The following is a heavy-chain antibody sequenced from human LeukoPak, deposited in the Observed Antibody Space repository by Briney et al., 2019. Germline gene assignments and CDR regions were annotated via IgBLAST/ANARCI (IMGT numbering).Heavy chain of an antibody. D-gene: IGHD1-14*01. J-gene: IGHJ4*02. V-gene: IGHV1-69*04. CDR1: GGTLSSYA. Sequence: SVKVSCKASGGTLSSYAISWVRQAPGQGLEWMGRIIPILHMANYAQKFQGRVTITADKSTSTAYMELSSLRSEDTAVYYCASNPVASKPDYWGQGTLVTVSS. CDR3: ASNPVASKPDY. CDR2: IIPILHMA.